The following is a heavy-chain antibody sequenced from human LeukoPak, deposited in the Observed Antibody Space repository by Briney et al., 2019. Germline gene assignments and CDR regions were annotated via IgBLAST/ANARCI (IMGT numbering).Heavy chain of an antibody. J-gene: IGHJ4*02. CDR1: GGSMTTHH. Sequence: LETLSLTCTVSGGSMTTHHWNWIRQTPGKGLEWIGYVFDSGRTKVNPSLTSRVTLSTDTSKNQLSLRLSSVTAADTAVYYCTTIKRGDIFGYFDFWGQGILVTVSS. V-gene: IGHV4-59*11. CDR2: VFDSGRT. D-gene: IGHD5-18*01. CDR3: TTIKRGDIFGYFDF.